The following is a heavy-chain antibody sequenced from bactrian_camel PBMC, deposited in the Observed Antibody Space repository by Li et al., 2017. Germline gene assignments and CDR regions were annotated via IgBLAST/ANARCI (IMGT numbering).Heavy chain of an antibody. J-gene: IGHJ4*01. CDR1: QFTFSDYH. CDR3: ATDFPTSSGWPEFWDS. D-gene: IGHD1*01. Sequence: VQLVESGGGLVQPGWSLRLSCAASQFTFSDYHMSWVRQAPGKGLEWVSAIDSDGGSTYYADSVKGRFTASRDNAKNTMYLQMNSLKSEDTALYYCATDFPTSSGWPEFWDSWGQGTQVTVS. CDR2: IDSDGGST. V-gene: IGHV3S40*01.